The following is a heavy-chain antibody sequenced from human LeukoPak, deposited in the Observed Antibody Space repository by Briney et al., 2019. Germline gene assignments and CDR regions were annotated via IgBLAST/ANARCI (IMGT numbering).Heavy chain of an antibody. CDR1: GFTVSSNY. Sequence: GGSLRLSCTASGFTVSSNYMSWVRQAPGKGLECVSVIYSGGTTYYADSVKGRFTISRDNSKNTLYLQMNSLRVEDTAVYYCARVRDGYSYVYYFDYWGQGTLVTVSS. CDR3: ARVRDGYSYVYYFDY. D-gene: IGHD5-24*01. CDR2: IYSGGTT. J-gene: IGHJ4*02. V-gene: IGHV3-66*01.